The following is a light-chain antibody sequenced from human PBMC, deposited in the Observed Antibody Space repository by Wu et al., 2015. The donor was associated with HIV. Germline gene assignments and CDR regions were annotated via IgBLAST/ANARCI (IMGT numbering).Light chain of an antibody. V-gene: IGKV3-20*01. J-gene: IGKJ1*01. CDR1: QNVITN. CDR3: QQYGSSPWT. CDR2: ATS. Sequence: EIVMTQSPVTLSVSPGERATLSCRASQNVITNLAWYQQTPGQPPRLLFFATSTRALGIPARFSGSGFGTDFTLTISRLEPEDFAVYYCQQYGSSPWTFGQGTKVEIK.